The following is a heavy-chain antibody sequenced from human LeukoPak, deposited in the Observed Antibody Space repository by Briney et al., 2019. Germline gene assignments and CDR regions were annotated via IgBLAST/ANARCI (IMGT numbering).Heavy chain of an antibody. Sequence: ASVKVSCKASGGTFSSYAISWVRQAPGQGLEWMGRIIPILGIANYAQKFQGRVTITADKSTSTAYMELSSLRSEDTAVYYCAREVAAGMQPFDYWGQGTLVTLSS. J-gene: IGHJ4*02. CDR1: GGTFSSYA. V-gene: IGHV1-69*04. D-gene: IGHD6-13*01. CDR3: AREVAAGMQPFDY. CDR2: IIPILGIA.